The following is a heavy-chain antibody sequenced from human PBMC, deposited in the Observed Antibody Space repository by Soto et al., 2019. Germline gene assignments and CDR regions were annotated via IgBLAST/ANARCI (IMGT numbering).Heavy chain of an antibody. Sequence: QVQLVQSGAEVKKPGSSVKVSCKASGGTFSSYTISWVRQAPGQGREWMGRIIPILGIANYAQKFQGRVPVTGDKTTRTAYMELSSLRSEETAVYYCAMSHQGCSGGSCYSPTFDYWGQGTLVTVSS. CDR3: AMSHQGCSGGSCYSPTFDY. CDR2: IIPILGIA. CDR1: GGTFSSYT. D-gene: IGHD2-15*01. V-gene: IGHV1-69*02. J-gene: IGHJ4*02.